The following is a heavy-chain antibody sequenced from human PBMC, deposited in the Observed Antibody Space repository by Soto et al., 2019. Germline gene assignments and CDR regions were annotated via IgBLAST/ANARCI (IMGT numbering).Heavy chain of an antibody. D-gene: IGHD3-22*01. CDR3: TSHYYDSSGYTIYGMDV. J-gene: IGHJ6*02. CDR1: GFTFSGSA. Sequence: GGSLRLSCAASGFTFSGSAMHWVRQASGKGLEWVGRIRSKANSYATAYAASVKGRFTISRDDSKNTAYLQMNSLKTEDTAVYYCTSHYYDSSGYTIYGMDVWGQGTTVTVSS. CDR2: IRSKANSYAT. V-gene: IGHV3-73*01.